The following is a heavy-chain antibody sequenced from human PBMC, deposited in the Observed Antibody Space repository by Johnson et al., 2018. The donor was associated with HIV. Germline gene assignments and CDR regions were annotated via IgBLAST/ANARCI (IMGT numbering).Heavy chain of an antibody. CDR3: ARDGVYSSPHDAFDI. CDR2: IKEDGSED. D-gene: IGHD6-13*01. J-gene: IGHJ3*02. V-gene: IGHV3-7*05. Sequence: VQLVESGGGLVQPGGSLRLSCAASGFTFNNYWMSWVRQAPGKGLEWLANIKEDGSEDYYVDSLKGRFTISRDNAQNSVYLQLDSLRAEDSAVYYCARDGVYSSPHDAFDIWGQGTMVTVSS. CDR1: GFTFNNYW.